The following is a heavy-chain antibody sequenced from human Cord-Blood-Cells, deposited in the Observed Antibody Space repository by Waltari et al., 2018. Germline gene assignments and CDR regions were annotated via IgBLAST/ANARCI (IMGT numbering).Heavy chain of an antibody. CDR2: IYYSGGT. CDR3: ARQVWYGSGSYYNWFDP. J-gene: IGHJ5*02. D-gene: IGHD3-10*01. CDR1: GGSIRSSSYY. Sequence: QLQLQESGTGLVKPSETLSLTCTLSGGSIRSSSYYWGWIRQPPGKGLEWTGGIYYSGGTDYNPSLKSRVTISVDTSKNQFSLKLSSVTAADTAVDYCARQVWYGSGSYYNWFDPWGQGTLVTVSS. V-gene: IGHV4-39*01.